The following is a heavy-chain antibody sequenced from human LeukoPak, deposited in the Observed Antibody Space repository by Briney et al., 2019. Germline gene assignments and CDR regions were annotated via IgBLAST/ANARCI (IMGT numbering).Heavy chain of an antibody. Sequence: GGSLRLSCVVSGFTFSSYWMHWVRQAPGKGLLWVSRINTDGSSTHYADSVKGRLTISRDNAKNMLYLQMNGLRAEDTAVYYCVVWGEDSSGHRFDHWGQGTLVTVSS. D-gene: IGHD3-22*01. V-gene: IGHV3-74*01. CDR3: VVWGEDSSGHRFDH. CDR2: INTDGSST. J-gene: IGHJ4*02. CDR1: GFTFSSYW.